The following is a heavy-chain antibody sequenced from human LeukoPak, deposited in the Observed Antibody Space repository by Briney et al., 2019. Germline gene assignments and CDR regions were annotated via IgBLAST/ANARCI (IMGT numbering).Heavy chain of an antibody. CDR1: GGSFSGYY. J-gene: IGHJ6*02. Sequence: PSETLSLTCAVYGGSFSGYYWSWIRQPPGKGLEWIGEINHSGSTNYNPSLKSRVTISVDTSKNQFSLKLSSVTAADTAVYYCARAPDILAPRLGMHVWGQGTTVTVSS. D-gene: IGHD2-15*01. CDR3: ARAPDILAPRLGMHV. CDR2: INHSGST. V-gene: IGHV4-34*01.